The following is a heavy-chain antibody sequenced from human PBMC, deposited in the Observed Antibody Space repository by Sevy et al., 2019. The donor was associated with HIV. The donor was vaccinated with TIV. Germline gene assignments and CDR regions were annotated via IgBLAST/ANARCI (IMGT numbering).Heavy chain of an antibody. V-gene: IGHV3-7*01. CDR3: ARDFEMSMADC. J-gene: IGHJ4*02. Sequence: GGSLRLSCEASGFSFSNYWMSWVRQAPGKGLEWVANINLDGSEKYYVDSVKGRFTISRDNAKNSLYLQMNSLRAEDTAVYYCARDFEMSMADCWGQGTLVTVSS. CDR2: INLDGSEK. D-gene: IGHD2-8*01. CDR1: GFSFSNYW.